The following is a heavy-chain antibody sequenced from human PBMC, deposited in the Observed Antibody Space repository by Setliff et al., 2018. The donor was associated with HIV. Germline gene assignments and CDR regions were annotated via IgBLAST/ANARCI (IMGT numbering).Heavy chain of an antibody. CDR3: ARPLLRTNTVYGILGNWFDS. CDR2: ISNSGSTT. J-gene: IGHJ5*01. D-gene: IGHD2-8*01. V-gene: IGHV3-11*04. CDR1: GFTFSDYY. Sequence: GGSLRLSCAASGFTFSDYYMNWIRQAPGKGLEWLSYISNSGSTTYYADSVRGRFTISRDNAKNSLYLQMNSLRAEDTAVYYCARPLLRTNTVYGILGNWFDSWGRGTLVTVSS.